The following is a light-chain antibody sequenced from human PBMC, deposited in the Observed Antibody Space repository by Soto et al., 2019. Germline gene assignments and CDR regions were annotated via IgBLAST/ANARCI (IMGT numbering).Light chain of an antibody. V-gene: IGKV3-20*01. Sequence: EIVLTQSPGTLSLSPGERATLSCRASQSVSSSYLAWYQQKPGQAPRLLIYGASSRATGIPDRFSGSGSGTEFTLTISSLQSEDFAGCYCQQYNNWPPWTFGQGTKVDIK. CDR2: GAS. J-gene: IGKJ1*01. CDR3: QQYNNWPPWT. CDR1: QSVSSSY.